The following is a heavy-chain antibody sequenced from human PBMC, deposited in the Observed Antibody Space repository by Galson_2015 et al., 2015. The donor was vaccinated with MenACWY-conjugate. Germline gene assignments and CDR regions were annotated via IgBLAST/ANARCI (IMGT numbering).Heavy chain of an antibody. CDR3: ASGEPQHPLDY. V-gene: IGHV3-21*01. CDR1: GFTFSSYS. D-gene: IGHD1-14*01. CDR2: ISSGNTYI. Sequence: SLRLSCAASGFTFSSYSMNWVRQAPGKGLEWVSSISSGNTYIYYADSVKGRFTISRDNAKNSLYLQMNSLRAEDTAVYYCASGEPQHPLDYWGQGTLVTVSS. J-gene: IGHJ4*02.